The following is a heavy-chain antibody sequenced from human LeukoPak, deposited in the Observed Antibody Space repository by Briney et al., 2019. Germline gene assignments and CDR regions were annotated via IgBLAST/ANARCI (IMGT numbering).Heavy chain of an antibody. Sequence: SETLSLTCTVSGGSISSSSYYWGWIRQPPGKGLEWIGSIYYSGSTYYNPSLKSRVTISVDTSKNQSSLKLSSVTAADTAVYYCARGNAFGWLVPVFDYWGQGTLVTVSS. CDR2: IYYSGST. J-gene: IGHJ4*02. V-gene: IGHV4-39*01. CDR3: ARGNAFGWLVPVFDY. D-gene: IGHD6-19*01. CDR1: GGSISSSSYY.